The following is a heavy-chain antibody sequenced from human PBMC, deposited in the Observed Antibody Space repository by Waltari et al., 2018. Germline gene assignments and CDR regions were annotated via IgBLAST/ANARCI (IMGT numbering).Heavy chain of an antibody. CDR2: ITGGGTNT. CDR1: GLTLKNYE. CDR3: AKGLGMRDWYFDI. Sequence: EVRVLESGGGLVQPGGSLRLSCAASGLTLKNYEMAWVRQAPGKGLECVAVITGGGTNTYYADSVKGRFTVSRDNSKNTLDLQMNNLRLEDTAVYFCAKGLGMRDWYFDIWGRGTLLTVSS. J-gene: IGHJ2*01. D-gene: IGHD7-27*01. V-gene: IGHV3-23*01.